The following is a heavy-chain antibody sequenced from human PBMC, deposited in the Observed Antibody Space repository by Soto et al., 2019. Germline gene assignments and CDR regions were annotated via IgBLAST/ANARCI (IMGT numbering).Heavy chain of an antibody. Sequence: PSETLSLTCTVSGGSVSSGSYYWSWVRQPPGKGLEWIGYIYYSGSTNYNPSLKSRVTISVDTSKNQFSLKLSSVTAADTAVYYCARDQVGFYYGMDVWGQGTTVTVSS. J-gene: IGHJ6*02. D-gene: IGHD2-15*01. CDR1: GGSVSSGSYY. CDR2: IYYSGST. V-gene: IGHV4-61*01. CDR3: ARDQVGFYYGMDV.